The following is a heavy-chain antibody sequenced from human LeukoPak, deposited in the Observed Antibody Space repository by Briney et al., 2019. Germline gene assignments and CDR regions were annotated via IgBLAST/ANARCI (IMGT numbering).Heavy chain of an antibody. CDR3: ARDQAEAYYDSNYGMDV. CDR2: IWYDGSIK. V-gene: IGHV3-33*01. D-gene: IGHD3-22*01. J-gene: IGHJ6*02. Sequence: PGGSLRLSCAASGFTFSSYGMHWVRQAPGKGLEWVAVIWYDGSIKYYADSVKGRFTISRDNSKNTLYLQMNSLRAEDTAVYYCARDQAEAYYDSNYGMDVWGQGTTVTVSS. CDR1: GFTFSSYG.